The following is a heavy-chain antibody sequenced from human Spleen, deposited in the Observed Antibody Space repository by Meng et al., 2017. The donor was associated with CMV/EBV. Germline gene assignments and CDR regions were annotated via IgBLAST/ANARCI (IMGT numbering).Heavy chain of an antibody. V-gene: IGHV1-2*02. CDR1: GYTFTGNY. CDR2: INPNSGGT. Sequence: ASVKVSCKASGYTFTGNYMHWVRQAPGQGLEWMGWINPNSGGTNYAQKFQGRVTMTRDTSISTAYMELSRLRSDDTAVYYCARARATTVVVLFGYWGQGTLVTVSS. D-gene: IGHD4-23*01. J-gene: IGHJ4*02. CDR3: ARARATTVVVLFGY.